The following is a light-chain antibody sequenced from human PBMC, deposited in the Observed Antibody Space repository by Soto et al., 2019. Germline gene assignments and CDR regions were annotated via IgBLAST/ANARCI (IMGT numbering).Light chain of an antibody. CDR2: DTS. V-gene: IGKV3-11*01. Sequence: EVVLTHSTATLSLSAEESATLSWRASQSVSNFLAWYQQKPGQAPRLLIYDTSDRATGLPARFSGSGSGTDFTLTISRLEPEDFAVFYCQQRSIWPWTFGQGTKVDIK. J-gene: IGKJ1*01. CDR3: QQRSIWPWT. CDR1: QSVSNF.